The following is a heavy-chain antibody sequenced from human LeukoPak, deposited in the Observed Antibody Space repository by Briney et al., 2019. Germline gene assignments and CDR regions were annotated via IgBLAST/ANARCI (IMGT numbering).Heavy chain of an antibody. CDR3: AKGSSGMLLSHFDY. J-gene: IGHJ4*02. CDR2: ISGSGGST. V-gene: IGHV3-23*01. D-gene: IGHD6-6*01. CDR1: GFTFSSYA. Sequence: PGGSLRLSCAASGFTFSSYAMIWVRQAPGKGLEWVSAISGSGGSTYYAGSVKGRFTISRDNSKNTLYLQMNSLRAEDTAVYYCAKGSSGMLLSHFDYWGQGTLVTVSS.